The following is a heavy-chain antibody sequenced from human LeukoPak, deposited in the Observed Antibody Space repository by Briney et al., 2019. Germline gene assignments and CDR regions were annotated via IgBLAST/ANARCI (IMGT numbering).Heavy chain of an antibody. CDR1: GASISGSGYY. CDR3: VKSGGYGLIDY. J-gene: IGHJ4*02. V-gene: IGHV4-39*01. D-gene: IGHD6-19*01. Sequence: SETLSLTCAVSGASISGSGYYLGWIRQPPGKGLVWIGNIYYTGSTYYNASHQSRVTISIDMSKNQYSLRLSSVTAADTAMYYCVKSGGYGLIDYWGQGTLVTVSS. CDR2: IYYTGST.